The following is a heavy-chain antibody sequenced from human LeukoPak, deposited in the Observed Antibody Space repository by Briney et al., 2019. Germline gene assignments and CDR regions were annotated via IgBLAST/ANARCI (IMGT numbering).Heavy chain of an antibody. J-gene: IGHJ1*01. CDR1: GFTFSSYW. CDR3: ARGKPAYSSSWSAEYFQH. CDR2: IKQDGSEK. Sequence: GGSLRLSCAASGFTFSSYWMSWVRQAPGKGLEWVANIKQDGSEKYYVDSVKGRFTISRDNAENSLYLQMNSLRAEDTAVYYCARGKPAYSSSWSAEYFQHWGQGTLVTVSS. V-gene: IGHV3-7*01. D-gene: IGHD6-13*01.